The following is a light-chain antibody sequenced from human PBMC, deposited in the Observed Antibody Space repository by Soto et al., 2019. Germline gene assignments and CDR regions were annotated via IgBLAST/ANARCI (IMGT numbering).Light chain of an antibody. J-gene: IGKJ5*01. CDR3: QHYDSLPIT. CDR2: GAS. Sequence: EIVLTQSPGTLSLSPGERATLSCRASQSVSSYYLAWYQQKPVQPPRLLIYGASSRATGIPDRFSGSGSGTDFTLTISRLEPEDFAVFYCQHYDSLPITFGQGTRLENK. CDR1: QSVSSYY. V-gene: IGKV3-20*01.